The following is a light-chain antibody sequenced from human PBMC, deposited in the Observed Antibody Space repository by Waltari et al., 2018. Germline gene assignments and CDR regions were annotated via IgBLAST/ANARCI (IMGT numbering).Light chain of an antibody. CDR1: QSLVYTDGISY. CDR2: KVS. J-gene: IGKJ5*01. Sequence: DVGLTQSPLSLPVTLGQPASISCRSSQSLVYTDGISYLNWFHQRPGQDPRRLIYKVSNRDSGGPDRFSGSGSGTDFTLMISSVEADDVGVYFCMQATHWPVTFGQGTRLEIK. CDR3: MQATHWPVT. V-gene: IGKV2-30*01.